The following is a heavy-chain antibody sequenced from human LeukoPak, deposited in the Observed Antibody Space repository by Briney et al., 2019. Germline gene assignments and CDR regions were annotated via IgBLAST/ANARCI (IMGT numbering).Heavy chain of an antibody. D-gene: IGHD6-19*01. CDR2: INRSGGTT. CDR3: AKHPGAGNFDY. CDR1: GFTFSTFV. Sequence: PGGSLRLSCAASGFTFSTFVMSWVRQAPGKGLEWVSIINRSGGTTYYADSVKGRFTISRDNSKNTLYLQMNSLRAEDTAVYYCAKHPGAGNFDYWGQGALVTVSS. J-gene: IGHJ4*02. V-gene: IGHV3-23*01.